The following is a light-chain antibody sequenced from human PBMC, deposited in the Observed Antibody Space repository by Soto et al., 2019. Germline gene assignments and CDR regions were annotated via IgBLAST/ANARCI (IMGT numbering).Light chain of an antibody. J-gene: IGKJ5*01. CDR2: DAS. CDR3: QQYGSSLT. Sequence: EIVLTQSPATLSLSPGERATLSCRASQSVSVYLAWYQQKPGQAPRLLIYDASNRATGIPARFSGSGSGTDFTLTISGLEPEDFAVYYCQQYGSSLTFGQGTRLEIK. V-gene: IGKV3-11*01. CDR1: QSVSVY.